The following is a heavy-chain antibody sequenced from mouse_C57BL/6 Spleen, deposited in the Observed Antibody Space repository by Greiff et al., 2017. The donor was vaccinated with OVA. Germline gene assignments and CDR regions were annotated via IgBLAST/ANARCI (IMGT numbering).Heavy chain of an antibody. CDR1: GYSITSGYY. CDR2: ISYDGSN. V-gene: IGHV3-6*01. J-gene: IGHJ2*01. Sequence: EVKLMESGPGLVKPSQSLSLTCSVTGYSITSGYYWNWIRQFPGNKLEWMGYISYDGSNNYNPSLKNRISITRDTSKNQFFLKLNSVTTEDTATYYCARGGHYYGSRAFDYWGQGTTLTVSS. D-gene: IGHD1-1*01. CDR3: ARGGHYYGSRAFDY.